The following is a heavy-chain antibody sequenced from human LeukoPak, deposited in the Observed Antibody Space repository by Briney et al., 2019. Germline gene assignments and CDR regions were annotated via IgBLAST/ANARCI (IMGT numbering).Heavy chain of an antibody. Sequence: GASVKVSCKASGGTFSSYAISWVRQAPGQGLEWMGGIIPIFGTANYAQKFQGRVTITADESTSTAYMELSSLRSEDTAVYYCARDNTMVRGVMGPWGQGTLVTVSS. CDR3: ARDNTMVRGVMGP. V-gene: IGHV1-69*13. D-gene: IGHD3-10*01. J-gene: IGHJ5*02. CDR1: GGTFSSYA. CDR2: IIPIFGTA.